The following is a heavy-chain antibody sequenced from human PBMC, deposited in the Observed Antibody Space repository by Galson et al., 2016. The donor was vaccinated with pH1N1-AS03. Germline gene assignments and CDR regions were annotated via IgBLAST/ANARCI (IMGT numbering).Heavy chain of an antibody. CDR1: GFAFNFNS. J-gene: IGHJ4*02. Sequence: SLRLSCAASGFAFNFNSMHWVRQAPGKGLEWIAVLSYAGTSEYFADSAKGRFTVSRDNAKNTLYLQMSNLRVEDTAVYYCAKEGGYTFGQQHLDFWGQGTLVTVAS. V-gene: IGHV3-30*15. CDR2: LSYAGTSE. D-gene: IGHD5-18*01. CDR3: AKEGGYTFGQQHLDF.